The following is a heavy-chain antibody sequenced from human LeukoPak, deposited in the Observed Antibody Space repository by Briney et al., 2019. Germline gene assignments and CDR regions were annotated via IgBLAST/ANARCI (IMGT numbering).Heavy chain of an antibody. CDR1: GYTFTSYG. V-gene: IGHV1-18*01. CDR3: ARVRSGSQVPGDC. J-gene: IGHJ4*02. Sequence: ASVKVSCKASGYTFTSYGISWVRQAPGQGLEWMGWISGYNGSTNYAQKFQGRVTMTTDTSTNTAYMELESLRSDDTAVYYCARVRSGSQVPGDCWGQGTLVTVSS. D-gene: IGHD1-26*01. CDR2: ISGYNGST.